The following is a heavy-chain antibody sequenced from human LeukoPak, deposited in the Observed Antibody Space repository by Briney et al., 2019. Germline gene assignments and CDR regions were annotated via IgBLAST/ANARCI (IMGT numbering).Heavy chain of an antibody. V-gene: IGHV4-39*07. CDR1: GGSITSSSYY. Sequence: SETLSLTCTVSGGSITSSSYYWGWIRQPPGKGLEWIGTFYYSGSTYQNPSLKSRVTISLDTSKNQVSLKLSSVTAADTAVYYCARVSVGHWKKIDYWGQGTLVTVSS. CDR3: ARVSVGHWKKIDY. CDR2: FYYSGST. D-gene: IGHD1-1*01. J-gene: IGHJ4*02.